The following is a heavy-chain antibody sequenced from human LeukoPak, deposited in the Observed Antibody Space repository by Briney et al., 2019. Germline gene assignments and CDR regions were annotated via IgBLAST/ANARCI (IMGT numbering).Heavy chain of an antibody. J-gene: IGHJ6*02. CDR1: GDSVSSNSAA. Sequence: SQTLSLTCAISGDSVSSNSAAWNWLRQSPSRGLEWLGRTYYRSKWYNDYAVSVKSRITINPDTSKNQFSLQLNSVTPEDTAVYYCARSNYRDYYYYYVMDVWGQGTTVTVSS. D-gene: IGHD4-17*01. CDR3: ARSNYRDYYYYYVMDV. V-gene: IGHV6-1*01. CDR2: TYYRSKWYN.